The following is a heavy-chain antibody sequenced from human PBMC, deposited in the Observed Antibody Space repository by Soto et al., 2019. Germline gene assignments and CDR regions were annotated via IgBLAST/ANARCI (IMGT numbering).Heavy chain of an antibody. CDR1: GGTFSDFT. D-gene: IGHD1-1*01. CDR3: ARSGTQTGYSYGMDV. J-gene: IGHJ6*02. Sequence: GASVKVSCKASGGTFSDFTINWVRQAPGQRLEWMGGIIPIFDTANYAEKFQGRVTITADESTSTSFMEVSSLRSEDTAVYYCARSGTQTGYSYGMDVWGQGTMVTVSS. CDR2: IIPIFDTA. V-gene: IGHV1-69*13.